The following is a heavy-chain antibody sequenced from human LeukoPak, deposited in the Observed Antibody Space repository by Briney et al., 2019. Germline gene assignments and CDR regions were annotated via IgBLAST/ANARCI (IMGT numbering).Heavy chain of an antibody. CDR3: ARDAGSRAFDI. CDR2: IRNDGSNS. J-gene: IGHJ3*02. V-gene: IGHV3-30*02. Sequence: GGSLRLSCAASGFTFNSCGMHWVRQAPGKGLEWVAFIRNDGSNSYYADSVKGRFTISRDNSKNTLYLQMNSLRPEDTAVYYCARDAGSRAFDIWGQGTMVTVSS. CDR1: GFTFNSCG.